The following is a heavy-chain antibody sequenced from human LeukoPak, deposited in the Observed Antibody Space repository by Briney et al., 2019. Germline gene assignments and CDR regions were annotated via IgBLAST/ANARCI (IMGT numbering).Heavy chain of an antibody. CDR1: GYTFTRYY. V-gene: IGHV1-46*01. D-gene: IGHD1-26*01. CDR3: ARDNSVGDVAWWFDP. CDR2: INPSGGSP. J-gene: IGHJ5*02. Sequence: ASVKVSCKASGYTFTRYYIHWVRQAPGQGLEWMGIINPSGGSPTYAQKFQGRVTMTRDMSTSTVYMELSSLRSEDTAVYYCARDNSVGDVAWWFDPWGQGTLVTVSS.